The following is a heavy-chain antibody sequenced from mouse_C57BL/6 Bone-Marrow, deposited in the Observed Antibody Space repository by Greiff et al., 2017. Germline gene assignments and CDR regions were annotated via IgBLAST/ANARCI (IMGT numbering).Heavy chain of an antibody. D-gene: IGHD2-1*01. V-gene: IGHV1-64*01. CDR3: ARNDGNCGLFDY. CDR1: GYTFTSYW. Sequence: QVQLKQPGAELVKPGASVKLSCKASGYTFTSYWMHWVKQRPGQGLEWIGMIHPNSGSTNSNEKFKSKATLTVDKSSSTAYMQLSSLTSEDSAVYYCARNDGNCGLFDYWGQGTTLTVSA. CDR2: IHPNSGST. J-gene: IGHJ2*01.